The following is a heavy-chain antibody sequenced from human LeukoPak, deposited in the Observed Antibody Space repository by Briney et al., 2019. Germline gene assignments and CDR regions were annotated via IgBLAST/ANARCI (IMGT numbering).Heavy chain of an antibody. CDR2: INHSGST. V-gene: IGHV4-34*01. D-gene: IGHD6-13*01. CDR3: ASRSSSWYSDYYYMDV. Sequence: SETLSLTCAVYGGSFSGYYWSWIRQPPGKGLEWIGEINHSGSTNYNPSLKSRVTISVDTSKNQFSLKLSSVTAADTAVYYCASRSSSWYSDYYYMDVWGKGTTVTISS. CDR1: GGSFSGYY. J-gene: IGHJ6*03.